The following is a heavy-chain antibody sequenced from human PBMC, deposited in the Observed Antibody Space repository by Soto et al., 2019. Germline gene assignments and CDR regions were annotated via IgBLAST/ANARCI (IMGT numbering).Heavy chain of an antibody. CDR1: GYSFTSYW. CDR2: IYPGDSDT. D-gene: IGHD1-20*01. Sequence: GESLKISCKGSGYSFTSYWIGWVRQMPGKGLEWMGIIYPGDSDTRYSPSFQGQVTISADKSISTAYLQWSSLKASDTAMYYCAKIKSITGTTGAFDIWGQGTMVTVSS. CDR3: AKIKSITGTTGAFDI. V-gene: IGHV5-51*01. J-gene: IGHJ3*02.